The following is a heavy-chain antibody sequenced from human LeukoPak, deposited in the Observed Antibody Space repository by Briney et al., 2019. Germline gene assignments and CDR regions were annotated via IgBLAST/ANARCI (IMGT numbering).Heavy chain of an antibody. CDR3: AKDDYSSSWR. V-gene: IGHV3-23*01. CDR2: ISGSAATT. Sequence: GGSLRLSCAASGFSFSSYGMTWVRQAPGKGLEWVSAISGSAATTYYADSVKGRFTISRDNSKNTLYLQMNSLRAEDTAVYYCAKDDYSSSWRWGQGTLVTVSS. J-gene: IGHJ4*02. D-gene: IGHD6-13*01. CDR1: GFSFSSYG.